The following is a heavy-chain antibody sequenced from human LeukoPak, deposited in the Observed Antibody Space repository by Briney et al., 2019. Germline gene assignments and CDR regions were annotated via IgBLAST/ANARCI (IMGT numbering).Heavy chain of an antibody. CDR2: INPSGGST. Sequence: ASVKVSCKASGYTFTSYYMHWVRQAPGQGLEWMGIINPSGGSTSYAQKFKGRVTMPRDMSTSTVYMELSSLRSEDTTVYYCARARPLEWLQSYNWFAPWGQGTLVTVSS. D-gene: IGHD5-24*01. V-gene: IGHV1-46*01. CDR1: GYTFTSYY. CDR3: ARARPLEWLQSYNWFAP. J-gene: IGHJ5*02.